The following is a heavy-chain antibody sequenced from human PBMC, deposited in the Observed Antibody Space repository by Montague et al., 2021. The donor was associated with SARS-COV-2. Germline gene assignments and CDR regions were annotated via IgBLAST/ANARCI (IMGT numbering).Heavy chain of an antibody. D-gene: IGHD3-3*01. CDR3: ARSIGDFWSGYEDYYSAMGV. CDR1: GFSFSNYD. Sequence: SLRLSCAASGFSFSNYDVYWVRQATGKGLEWVSGIDTAGHTYYPGSVKGRFTISRENANNSLYLQMNSLRDGDTAVYYCARSIGDFWSGYEDYYSAMGVWGQGTTVTVSS. CDR2: IDTAGHT. V-gene: IGHV3-13*04. J-gene: IGHJ6*02.